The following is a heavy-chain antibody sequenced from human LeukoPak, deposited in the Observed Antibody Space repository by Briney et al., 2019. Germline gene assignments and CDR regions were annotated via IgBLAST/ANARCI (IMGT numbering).Heavy chain of an antibody. V-gene: IGHV4-59*08. CDR2: IYYSAST. CDR1: GGSISSYY. Sequence: SETLSLTCTVSGGSISSYYWSWIRQPPGKGLEWIGYIYYSASTNYNPSLKSRVTISVDTSKNQFSLKLSSVTAADTAVYYCARATAMVFDYWGQGTLVSVSS. J-gene: IGHJ4*02. CDR3: ARATAMVFDY. D-gene: IGHD5-18*01.